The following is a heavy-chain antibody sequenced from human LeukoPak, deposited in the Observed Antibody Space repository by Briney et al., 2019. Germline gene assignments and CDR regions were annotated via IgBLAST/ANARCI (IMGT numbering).Heavy chain of an antibody. Sequence: GGSLRPPCAASGFTFSSYAMHWVRQAPGKGLEWVAVISYDGSNKYYADSVKGRFTISRDNSKNTLYLQMNSLRAEDTAVYYCASGNILTGYPFDYWGQGTLVTVSS. D-gene: IGHD3-9*01. CDR1: GFTFSSYA. V-gene: IGHV3-30*14. CDR3: ASGNILTGYPFDY. J-gene: IGHJ4*02. CDR2: ISYDGSNK.